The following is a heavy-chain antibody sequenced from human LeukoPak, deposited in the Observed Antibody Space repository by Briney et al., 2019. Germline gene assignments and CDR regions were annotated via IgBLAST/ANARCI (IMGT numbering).Heavy chain of an antibody. Sequence: GGSLRLSCEASGFTFSSYWMTWVRQVPGKGLEWVANIKGDGSEKHYVDSVKGRFTISRDNAKNSLYLQMNSLRAEDTAVCYCARERGSSLVDYWGQGTLVTVSS. J-gene: IGHJ4*02. CDR2: IKGDGSEK. D-gene: IGHD6-6*01. CDR1: GFTFSSYW. V-gene: IGHV3-7*03. CDR3: ARERGSSLVDY.